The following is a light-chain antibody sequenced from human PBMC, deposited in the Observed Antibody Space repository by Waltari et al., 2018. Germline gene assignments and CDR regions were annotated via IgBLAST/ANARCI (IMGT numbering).Light chain of an antibody. CDR3: QQSYTTPRT. Sequence: DMLRTHAPSTLSPCVADRVSLSCRASQSGGHWLTWSQQNPGTAPKVLIYWAPPSHSDVPSTFSVTRFSGSGSGTQFTLNCSSLQPEDFATYFCQQSYTTPRTFGQGTTVDIK. CDR1: QSGGHW. CDR2: WAP. V-gene: IGKV1-5*03. J-gene: IGKJ1*01.